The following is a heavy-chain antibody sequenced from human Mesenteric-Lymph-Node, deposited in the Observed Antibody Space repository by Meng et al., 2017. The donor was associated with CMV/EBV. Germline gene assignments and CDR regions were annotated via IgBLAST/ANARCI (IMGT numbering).Heavy chain of an antibody. V-gene: IGHV3-43D*03. Sequence: GESLKISCAASGFTFDDYAMHWVRQAPGKGLEWVSFITWAGDSTYYADSVKGRFTISRDNSRNSLFLQMNSLRAEDTALYYCAKDSRGSSSGYYFDYWGQGTLVTVSS. J-gene: IGHJ4*02. D-gene: IGHD6-6*01. CDR2: ITWAGDST. CDR1: GFTFDDYA. CDR3: AKDSRGSSSGYYFDY.